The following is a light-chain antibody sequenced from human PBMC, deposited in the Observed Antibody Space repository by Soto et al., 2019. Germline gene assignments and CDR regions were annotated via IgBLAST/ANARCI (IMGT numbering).Light chain of an antibody. V-gene: IGKV1-39*01. CDR1: QSISSS. CDR2: AAS. Sequence: DIQMTQSPSSLSASVGDRVTIPCRASQSISSSLDWYQQKPGKAPNRLIYAASSLQSGVPSRFSGSGSGTDFTLTISSLQPEDFATYYCQQSYSTPYTFGQGTKLEIK. J-gene: IGKJ2*01. CDR3: QQSYSTPYT.